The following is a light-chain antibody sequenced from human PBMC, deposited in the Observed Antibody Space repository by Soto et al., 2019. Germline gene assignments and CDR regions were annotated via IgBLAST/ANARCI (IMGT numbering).Light chain of an antibody. J-gene: IGKJ4*01. V-gene: IGKV3-11*01. Sequence: EIVLTQSPATLSLSPGERATLSCRASQSVSSYLAWYQQKPGQAPRLLIYDASNRATGIPARLSGSGSGTAFTLTISSLEPEDFAVYYCQQRSNWPPLTFGGGTKVEIK. CDR1: QSVSSY. CDR3: QQRSNWPPLT. CDR2: DAS.